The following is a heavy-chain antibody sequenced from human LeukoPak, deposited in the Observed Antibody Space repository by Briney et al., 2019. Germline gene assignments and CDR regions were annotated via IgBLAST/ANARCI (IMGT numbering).Heavy chain of an antibody. Sequence: GGSLRLSCAASGFIVTSNYMSWVRQAPGQGLEWVSLIYSDGTTYYADSVKGRFTISRDNSKNTLYLQMNSPRADDTAVYYCARVDFDYVWGSGVHFDYWGRGTLVTVSS. CDR3: ARVDFDYVWGSGVHFDY. J-gene: IGHJ4*02. CDR1: GFIVTSNY. D-gene: IGHD3-16*01. V-gene: IGHV3-66*01. CDR2: IYSDGTT.